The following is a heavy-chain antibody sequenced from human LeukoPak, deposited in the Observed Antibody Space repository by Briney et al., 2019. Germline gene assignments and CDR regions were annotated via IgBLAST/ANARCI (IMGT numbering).Heavy chain of an antibody. J-gene: IGHJ4*02. CDR2: ISGDGGST. D-gene: IGHD6-13*01. V-gene: IGHV3-43*02. CDR1: GFTFDDYA. CDR3: AKDRRYSSSWTTPRPYYFDY. Sequence: GGSLRLSCAVSGFTFDDYAMHWVRQAPGKGLEWVSLISGDGGSTYYADSVKGRFTISRDNSKNSLYLQMNSLRTEDTALYYCAKDRRYSSSWTTPRPYYFDYWGQGTLVTVSS.